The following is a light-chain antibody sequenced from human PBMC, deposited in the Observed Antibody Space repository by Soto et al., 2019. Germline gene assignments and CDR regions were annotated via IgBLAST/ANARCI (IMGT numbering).Light chain of an antibody. J-gene: IGLJ3*02. CDR3: QSYDSRDIWV. CDR2: VDN. CDR1: SGSIAANY. Sequence: NFMLTQPHSVSESPGKTVNISCTRSSGSIAANYVQWYQQRPGSSPTIVMYVDNQRHSGVPDRFSGSIDISSNPASLTISGLKTEDEGDYNCQSYDSRDIWVFGGGTKLTVL. V-gene: IGLV6-57*01.